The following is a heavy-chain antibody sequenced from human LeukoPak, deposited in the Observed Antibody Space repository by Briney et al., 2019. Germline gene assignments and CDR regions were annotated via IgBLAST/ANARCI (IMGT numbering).Heavy chain of an antibody. J-gene: IGHJ4*02. CDR2: IYTSGST. CDR1: GGSIRSYY. Sequence: SETLSLTCTVSGGSIRSYYWSWIRQPAGKGLEWIGRIYTSGSTNNNPSLKSRVTMSVDTSKNQFSLKLSSVTAADTAVYYCAKGYCRGNSCYDDRGAFDYWGQGTLVTVSS. V-gene: IGHV4-4*07. CDR3: AKGYCRGNSCYDDRGAFDY. D-gene: IGHD2-2*01.